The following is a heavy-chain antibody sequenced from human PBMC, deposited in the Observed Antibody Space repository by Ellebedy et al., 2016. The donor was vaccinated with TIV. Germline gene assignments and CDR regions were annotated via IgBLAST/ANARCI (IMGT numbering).Heavy chain of an antibody. J-gene: IGHJ5*02. Sequence: GGSLRLSCAASGFNFRSYWMTWVRQAPGKGLEWVAKIRQEGDEIYYVESVKGRFTISRDNAKNSLVLQMNSLRVEDTALYYCARRASYGDYAVQVNPWFDPWGQGTLVTVSS. D-gene: IGHD4-17*01. CDR3: ARRASYGDYAVQVNPWFDP. V-gene: IGHV3-7*01. CDR1: GFNFRSYW. CDR2: IRQEGDEI.